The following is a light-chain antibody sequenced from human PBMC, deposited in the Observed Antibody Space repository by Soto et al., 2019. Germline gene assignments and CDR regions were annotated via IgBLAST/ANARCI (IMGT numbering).Light chain of an antibody. CDR3: QQVNSYPPLT. Sequence: IQLTQSPSSMSASVGDRVTISCRASQGIGFYLAWYQQKPGNAPKLLIYAASTLQSGVPSRFSGSGSGTNFTLTISSLQPEDFAPYSCQQVNSYPPLTFGHGTKVDIK. CDR2: AAS. CDR1: QGIGFY. V-gene: IGKV1-9*01. J-gene: IGKJ3*01.